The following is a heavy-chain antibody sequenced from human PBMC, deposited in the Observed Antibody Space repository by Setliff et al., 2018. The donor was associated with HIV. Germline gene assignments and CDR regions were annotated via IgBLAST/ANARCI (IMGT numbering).Heavy chain of an antibody. CDR3: ARDVMEYFGNYFDY. V-gene: IGHV4-4*08. D-gene: IGHD3-3*01. CDR1: GDSISSYY. Sequence: PSETLSLTCTVSGDSISSYYWSWIRQPPGKGLEWIGYIYYSGSTNYNPSLKSRVTISIDTSKHQFSLKLTSVTAADTALYYCARDVMEYFGNYFDYWGQGALVTVSS. CDR2: IYYSGST. J-gene: IGHJ4*02.